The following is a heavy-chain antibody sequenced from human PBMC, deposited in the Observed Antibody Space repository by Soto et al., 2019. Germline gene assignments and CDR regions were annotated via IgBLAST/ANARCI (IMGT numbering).Heavy chain of an antibody. CDR3: ARDKITGLFDY. CDR2: ISYSRNT. J-gene: IGHJ4*02. V-gene: IGHV4-59*12. Sequence: SETLSLTCTVSGGSISSYSWSWIRQPPEKGLEWIGHISYSRNTNHNPSLKSRVTISVDTSKNQFSLKLSSVTAADTAVYYCARDKITGLFDYWGQGTLVTVSS. CDR1: GGSISSYS. D-gene: IGHD2-8*02.